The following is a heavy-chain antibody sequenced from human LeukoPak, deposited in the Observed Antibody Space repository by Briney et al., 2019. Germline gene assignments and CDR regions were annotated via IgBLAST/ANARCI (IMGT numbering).Heavy chain of an antibody. CDR2: IYSDGRT. CDR3: ARSRAGSGSYFGAFDI. V-gene: IGHV3-53*01. CDR1: GVTVSSNY. Sequence: PGGSLRLSCAASGVTVSSNYISWVRQAPGKGQEWVSVIYSDGRTYYTDSVKGRFTISRDNSKNTLYLQMNSLRAEDTAVYYCARSRAGSGSYFGAFDIWGQGTMVTVSS. D-gene: IGHD3-10*01. J-gene: IGHJ3*02.